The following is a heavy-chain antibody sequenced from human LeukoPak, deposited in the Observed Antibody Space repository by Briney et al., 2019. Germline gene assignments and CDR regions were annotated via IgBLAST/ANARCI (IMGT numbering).Heavy chain of an antibody. J-gene: IGHJ6*02. CDR1: GFTFSSYE. CDR2: ISYDGSNK. Sequence: GGSLRLSCEASGFTFSSYEMNWVRQAPGKGLEWVALISYDGSNKYYADSVKGRFTISRDSSKNTLYLQMNSLRAEDTAVYYCAKRTKVGATTYYYFGMDVWGQGTTVIVSS. V-gene: IGHV3-30*18. CDR3: AKRTKVGATTYYYFGMDV. D-gene: IGHD1-26*01.